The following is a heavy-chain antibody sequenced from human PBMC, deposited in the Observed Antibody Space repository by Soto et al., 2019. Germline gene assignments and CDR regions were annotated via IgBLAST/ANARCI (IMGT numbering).Heavy chain of an antibody. Sequence: DVQLVESGGGLVQPGGSLRLSCAASGFTFSDYDMQWVRQAIGKGLEWVSAIGTAGDPYYPGSVKGRFTISRENAKNSLYPKMNSLRAGDTAVYYCARAGVSTRWFLDVWGQGTTVIVSS. D-gene: IGHD2-2*01. V-gene: IGHV3-13*05. CDR3: ARAGVSTRWFLDV. CDR2: IGTAGDP. J-gene: IGHJ6*02. CDR1: GFTFSDYD.